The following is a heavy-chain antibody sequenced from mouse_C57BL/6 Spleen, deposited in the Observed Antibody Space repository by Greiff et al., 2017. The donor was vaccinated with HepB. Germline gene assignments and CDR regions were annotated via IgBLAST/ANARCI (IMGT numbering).Heavy chain of an antibody. V-gene: IGHV3-6*01. CDR1: GYSITSGYY. D-gene: IGHD2-1*01. CDR2: ISYDGSN. J-gene: IGHJ2*01. CDR3: ARGGKYYGNYVDY. Sequence: EVQRVESGPGLVKPSRSLSLTCSVTGYSITSGYYWNWIRQFPGNKLEWMGYISYDGSNNYNPSLKNRISITRDTSKNQFFLKLNSVTTEDTATYYCARGGKYYGNYVDYWGQGTTLTVSS.